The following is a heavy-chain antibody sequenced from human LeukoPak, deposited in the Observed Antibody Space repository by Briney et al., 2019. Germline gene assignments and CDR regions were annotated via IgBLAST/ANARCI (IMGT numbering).Heavy chain of an antibody. Sequence: GGSLRLSCAASGFIFNNFAMLWIRQAPGKGLECVSYISSRGTTLYYADSVKGRFTISRDNAKNSLYLQMSSLRAEDTAVYYCARVYYGSGSPRHFDYWGQGTLVTVS. J-gene: IGHJ4*02. D-gene: IGHD3-10*01. CDR3: ARVYYGSGSPRHFDY. CDR1: GFIFNNFA. CDR2: ISSRGTTL. V-gene: IGHV3-11*01.